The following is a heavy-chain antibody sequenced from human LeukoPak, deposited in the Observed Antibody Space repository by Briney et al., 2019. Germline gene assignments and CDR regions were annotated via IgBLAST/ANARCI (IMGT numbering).Heavy chain of an antibody. CDR1: GFTFNTYA. D-gene: IGHD3-10*01. V-gene: IGHV3-30*07. CDR2: ISSDGSNK. Sequence: GRSLRLSCAASGFTFNTYAMHWVRQAPGKGLEWVTIISSDGSNKYSADSVKGRFTISRDNAKNSLYLHMNSLTAEDTAMYYCARDWLAGVPFDAFDLWGQGTWSPSLQ. J-gene: IGHJ3*01. CDR3: ARDWLAGVPFDAFDL.